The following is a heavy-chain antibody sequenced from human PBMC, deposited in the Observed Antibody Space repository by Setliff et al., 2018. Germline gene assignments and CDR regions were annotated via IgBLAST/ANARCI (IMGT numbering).Heavy chain of an antibody. CDR3: ARGPRITIFGVVSLSLYGMDV. D-gene: IGHD3-3*01. J-gene: IGHJ6*02. CDR2: INPNSGGT. Sequence: ASVKVSCKASGYTFTGYYMHWVRQAPGQGLEWMGWINPNSGGTNYAQKFQGGVTMTRDTSISTAYMELSRLISDDTSVYYCARGPRITIFGVVSLSLYGMDVWGQGTTVTVSS. CDR1: GYTFTGYY. V-gene: IGHV1-2*02.